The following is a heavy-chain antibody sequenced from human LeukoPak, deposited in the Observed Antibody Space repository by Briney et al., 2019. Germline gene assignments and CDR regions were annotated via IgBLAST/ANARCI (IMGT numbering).Heavy chain of an antibody. J-gene: IGHJ6*03. V-gene: IGHV3-15*01. CDR2: IKIKTDDGTT. CDR1: GFTFSNAW. CDR3: TTDRRGYSYGYPDYYYYYYMDV. Sequence: GGSLRLSCAASGFTFSNAWMSWVRQAAGKGLEWVGRIKIKTDDGTTDYAAPVKGRFTISRDDSKNTMYLQMNSLKTEDTAVYYCTTDRRGYSYGYPDYYYYYYMDVWGKGTTVTVSS. D-gene: IGHD5-18*01.